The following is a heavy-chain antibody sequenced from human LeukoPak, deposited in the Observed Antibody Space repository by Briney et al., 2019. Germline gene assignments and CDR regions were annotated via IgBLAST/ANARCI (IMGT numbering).Heavy chain of an antibody. CDR3: AKLPLGYCSSTSCYNLDY. CDR2: IRYDGSNK. J-gene: IGHJ4*02. Sequence: PGGSLRLSCAASGFTFSSYGMHWVRQAPGKGLEWVAFIRYDGSNKYYADSVKGRFTISRDNSKNTLYLQMNSLRAEDTAVYYCAKLPLGYCSSTSCYNLDYWGQGTLVTVSS. D-gene: IGHD2-2*02. V-gene: IGHV3-30*02. CDR1: GFTFSSYG.